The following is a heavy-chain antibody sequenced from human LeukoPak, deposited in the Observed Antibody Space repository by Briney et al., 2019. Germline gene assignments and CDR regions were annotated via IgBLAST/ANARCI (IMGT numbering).Heavy chain of an antibody. CDR2: IYPGDSDT. Sequence: GESLKISCKGSGYSFTSYWIGWVRQMPGKGLEWMGIIYPGDSDTRYSPSFQGRVTISADKSISTAHLQWRSLKASDTAMYYCARHYYGSGSYSGWFDPWGQGTLVTVSS. CDR1: GYSFTSYW. CDR3: ARHYYGSGSYSGWFDP. D-gene: IGHD3-10*01. V-gene: IGHV5-51*01. J-gene: IGHJ5*02.